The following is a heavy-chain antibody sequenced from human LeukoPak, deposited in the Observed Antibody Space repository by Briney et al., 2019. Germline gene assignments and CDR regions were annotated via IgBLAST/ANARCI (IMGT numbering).Heavy chain of an antibody. CDR1: GYTFTSYG. D-gene: IGHD6-6*01. CDR2: IIPILGIA. V-gene: IGHV1-69*04. J-gene: IGHJ5*02. Sequence: SVKVSCKASGYTFTSYGISWVRQAPGQGLEWMGRIIPILGIANYAQKFQGRVTITADKSTSTAYMELSSLRSEDTAVYYCARIEYSSSYNWFDPWGQGTLVTVSS. CDR3: ARIEYSSSYNWFDP.